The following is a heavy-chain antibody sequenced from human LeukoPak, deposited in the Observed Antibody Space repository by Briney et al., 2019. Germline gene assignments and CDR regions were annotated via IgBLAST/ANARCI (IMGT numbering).Heavy chain of an antibody. J-gene: IGHJ4*02. CDR1: GFAFRSFV. D-gene: IGHD2/OR15-2a*01. Sequence: GGSLRLSCAASGFAFRSFVVSWVRQAPGKGLEGVSSISGYGDRIYYADSVKGRFTISRDNSKDMLYLQMNSLRAEDTAIYYCAKEGVADTTRGAYFDHWGQGTLVTVFS. CDR2: ISGYGDRI. CDR3: AKEGVADTTRGAYFDH. V-gene: IGHV3-23*01.